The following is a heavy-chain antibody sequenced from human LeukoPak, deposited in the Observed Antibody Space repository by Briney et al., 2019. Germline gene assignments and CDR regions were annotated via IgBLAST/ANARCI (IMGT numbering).Heavy chain of an antibody. Sequence: GGSLRLSCAASGFTMPTYGMHWVRQAPGKGLKYVSGIGPDGGTTYYANSVRGRFTISRDNSKYMVYLQMVSLTADDMAVYYCARGAQLTDYWGQGTMVTVSS. CDR3: ARGAQLTDY. J-gene: IGHJ4*02. D-gene: IGHD6-13*01. CDR2: IGPDGGTT. V-gene: IGHV3-64*01. CDR1: GFTMPTYG.